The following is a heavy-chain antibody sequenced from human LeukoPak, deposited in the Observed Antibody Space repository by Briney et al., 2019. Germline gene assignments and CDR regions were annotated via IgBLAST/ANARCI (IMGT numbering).Heavy chain of an antibody. J-gene: IGHJ3*02. CDR3: VRAHVAAGLAFDI. V-gene: IGHV3-23*01. D-gene: IGHD6-25*01. Sequence: GGSLRLSCAASGFTFSSYAMSWVRQAPGKGLEWVSGISGSGGNTYYADSVKGRFTISRENGKNSFYLQMNSLRVEDTAVYYCVRAHVAAGLAFDIWGQGTMVTVSS. CDR1: GFTFSSYA. CDR2: ISGSGGNT.